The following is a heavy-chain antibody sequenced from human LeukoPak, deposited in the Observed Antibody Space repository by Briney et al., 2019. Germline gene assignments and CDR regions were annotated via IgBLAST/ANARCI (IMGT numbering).Heavy chain of an antibody. D-gene: IGHD3-10*01. Sequence: PGGSLRLSCAASGFTFSSYGMHWVRRAPGKGLEGVAVISYDGTYKYYADSVKGRFTISRDNSKNTLYLQMNSLRAEDTAVYYCAKSGQNYYGSVWGQGTQVTVSS. V-gene: IGHV3-30*18. CDR1: GFTFSSYG. CDR2: ISYDGTYK. CDR3: AKSGQNYYGSV. J-gene: IGHJ4*02.